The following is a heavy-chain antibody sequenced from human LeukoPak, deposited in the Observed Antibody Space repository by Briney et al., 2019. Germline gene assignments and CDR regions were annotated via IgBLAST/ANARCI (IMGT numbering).Heavy chain of an antibody. J-gene: IGHJ4*02. CDR2: INHSGST. D-gene: IGHD2/OR15-2a*01. CDR1: GGSISSSTYY. V-gene: IGHV4-39*07. Sequence: SETLSLTCTVSGGSISSSTYYWGWLRQPPGKGLEWIGNINHSGSTYYNPSIKSRVTISVDTSKKQFSLKLSLVTAADAAVYYCARVYCPVLPGTFDFDYWGQGTLVT. CDR3: ARVYCPVLPGTFDFDY.